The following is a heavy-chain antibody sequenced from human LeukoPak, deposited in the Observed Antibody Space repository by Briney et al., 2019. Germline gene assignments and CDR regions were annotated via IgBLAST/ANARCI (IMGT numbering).Heavy chain of an antibody. Sequence: PSETLSLTCTVSGGSISSYYWSWIRQPAGRGLEWIGRIYTSGSTNYNPSLKSRVTMSVDTSKNQFSLKLSSVTAADTAVYYCARTVVVVTADRYYYYYMDVWGKGTTVTVSS. V-gene: IGHV4-4*07. J-gene: IGHJ6*03. CDR1: GGSISSYY. CDR3: ARTVVVVTADRYYYYYMDV. D-gene: IGHD2-21*02. CDR2: IYTSGST.